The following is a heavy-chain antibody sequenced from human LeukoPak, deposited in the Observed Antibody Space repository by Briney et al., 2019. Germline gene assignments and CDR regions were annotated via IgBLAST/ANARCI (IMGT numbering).Heavy chain of an antibody. CDR3: ARSSIDFNPFDN. J-gene: IGHJ4*02. D-gene: IGHD2/OR15-2a*01. Sequence: GGSLRLSCAASGFTFSSFAVHWVRQAPGKGLEWVAVISYDGSNKDYADSVKGRFTISRDNSRSTLYLQMDSLRAEDTAIYYCARSSIDFNPFDNWGQGTLVIVSS. V-gene: IGHV3-30*04. CDR1: GFTFSSFA. CDR2: ISYDGSNK.